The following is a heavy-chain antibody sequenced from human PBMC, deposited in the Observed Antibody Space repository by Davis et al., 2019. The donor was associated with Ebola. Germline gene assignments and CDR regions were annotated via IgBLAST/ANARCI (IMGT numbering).Heavy chain of an antibody. V-gene: IGHV3-11*06. CDR1: GFTFNDYY. Sequence: GGSLRLSCVASGFTFNDYYMSWIRQAPGKGLEWVSSISSSSSYIYYADSVKGRFTISRDNAKNSLYLQMNSLRAEDTAVYYCARVQGLYDSSGYYYGLNYWGQGTLVTVSS. CDR2: ISSSSSYI. J-gene: IGHJ4*02. D-gene: IGHD3-22*01. CDR3: ARVQGLYDSSGYYYGLNY.